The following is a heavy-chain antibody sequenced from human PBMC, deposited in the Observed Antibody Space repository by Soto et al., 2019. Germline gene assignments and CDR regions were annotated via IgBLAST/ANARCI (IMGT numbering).Heavy chain of an antibody. Sequence: PENLPHTCTVSGGSISSSSYYWGWIRQPPGKGLEWIGSIYYSGSTYYNPSLKSRVTISVDTSKNQFSLKLSSVTAADTAVYYCARQEGYDSSGPVQKYNWFDPCCQGTLVT. J-gene: IGHJ5*02. V-gene: IGHV4-39*01. D-gene: IGHD3-22*01. CDR1: GGSISSSSYY. CDR3: ARQEGYDSSGPVQKYNWFDP. CDR2: IYYSGST.